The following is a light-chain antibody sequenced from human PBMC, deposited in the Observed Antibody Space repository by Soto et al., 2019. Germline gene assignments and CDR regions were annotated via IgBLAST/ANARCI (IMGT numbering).Light chain of an antibody. CDR3: QPYDSSLRGWGV. Sequence: QSVLTQPPSVSGAPGQRVTISCTGSSSNIGARYDVHWYQQLPGTAPKLLIYGNSNRPSGVPDRFSGSKSGTSASLAITGLQAEDEADYYCQPYDSSLRGWGVFGGGTKLTVL. V-gene: IGLV1-40*01. CDR1: SSNIGARYD. CDR2: GNS. J-gene: IGLJ2*01.